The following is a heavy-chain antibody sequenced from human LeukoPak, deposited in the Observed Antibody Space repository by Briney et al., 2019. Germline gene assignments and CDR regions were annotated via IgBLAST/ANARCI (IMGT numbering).Heavy chain of an antibody. V-gene: IGHV1-46*01. D-gene: IGHD2-15*01. CDR1: GYTFTGYY. J-gene: IGHJ6*02. Sequence: ASVKVSCKASGYTFTGYYMHWVRQAPGQGLEWMAIINPSGDGTSYAQKFQGRATMTSDTSTSTVYMELSSLRSEDTAVYYCARGYHYAMDVWGQGTTVSVSS. CDR3: ARGYHYAMDV. CDR2: INPSGDGT.